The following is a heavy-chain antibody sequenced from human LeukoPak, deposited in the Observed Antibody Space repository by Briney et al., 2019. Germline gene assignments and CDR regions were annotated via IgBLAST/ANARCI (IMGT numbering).Heavy chain of an antibody. J-gene: IGHJ4*02. V-gene: IGHV4-38-2*02. Sequence: SETLSLTCTVSGYSISSGYYWGWIRQPPGKGLEWIGSIYHSGSTNYNPSLKSRVTISVDTSKNQFSLKLSSVTAADTAVYYCARRRYGGNTDFDYWGQGTLVTVSS. CDR1: GYSISSGYY. CDR3: ARRRYGGNTDFDY. CDR2: IYHSGST. D-gene: IGHD4-23*01.